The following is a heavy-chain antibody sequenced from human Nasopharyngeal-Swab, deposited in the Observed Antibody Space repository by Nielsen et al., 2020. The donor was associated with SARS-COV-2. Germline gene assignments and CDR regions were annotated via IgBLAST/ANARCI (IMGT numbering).Heavy chain of an antibody. CDR3: ARSAYSSSWQYYYFDY. D-gene: IGHD6-13*01. Sequence: GESLKISCAASGFTFSSYWMHWVRQAPGKGLVWVSRINSDGRTTTYADSVKGRFTISRDNAKNTLYLQMNSLRTEDTAVYYCARSAYSSSWQYYYFDYWGQGILVTVSS. V-gene: IGHV3-74*01. CDR1: GFTFSSYW. J-gene: IGHJ4*02. CDR2: INSDGRTT.